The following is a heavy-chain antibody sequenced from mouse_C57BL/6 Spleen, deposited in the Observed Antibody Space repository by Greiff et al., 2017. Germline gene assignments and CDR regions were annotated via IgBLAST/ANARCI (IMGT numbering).Heavy chain of an antibody. J-gene: IGHJ4*01. Sequence: QVQLQQSGAELARPGASVTLSCKASGYTFTSYGISWVKQRTGQGLEWIGEIYPRSGNTYYNEKFKGQATLTADKSSTTAYMELRSLTSEDSAVYFCARSWGNYPSYAMDYWGQGTSVTVSS. D-gene: IGHD2-1*01. V-gene: IGHV1-81*01. CDR1: GYTFTSYG. CDR3: ARSWGNYPSYAMDY. CDR2: IYPRSGNT.